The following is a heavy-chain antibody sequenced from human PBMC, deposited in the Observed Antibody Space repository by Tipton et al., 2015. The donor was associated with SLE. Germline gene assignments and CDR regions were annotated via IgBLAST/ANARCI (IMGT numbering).Heavy chain of an antibody. CDR1: GGSFSGYY. CDR3: ARDIVVVVAAYLGAFDI. J-gene: IGHJ3*02. CDR2: IYYSGNT. V-gene: IGHV4-34*01. D-gene: IGHD2-15*01. Sequence: LRLSCAVYGGSFSGYYWGWIRQPPGKGLEWIGSIYYSGNTYYNPSLKSRVTISVDTSKNQFSLKLSSVTAADTAVYYCARDIVVVVAAYLGAFDIWGQGTLVTVSS.